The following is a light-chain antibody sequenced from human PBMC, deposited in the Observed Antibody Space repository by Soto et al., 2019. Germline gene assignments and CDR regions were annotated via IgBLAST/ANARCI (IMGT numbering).Light chain of an antibody. CDR2: NVY. CDR3: SSYTISRTYV. CDR1: NSDVGSYNY. V-gene: IGLV2-14*03. J-gene: IGLJ1*01. Sequence: QSALTQPASVSGSPGQSITVSCTGTNSDVGSYNYVSWHQQHPGKAPKLMIYNVYDRPSGISNRFSGSKSGNTASLTISGLQGEDEADYYCSSYTISRTYVFGTGTKVTVL.